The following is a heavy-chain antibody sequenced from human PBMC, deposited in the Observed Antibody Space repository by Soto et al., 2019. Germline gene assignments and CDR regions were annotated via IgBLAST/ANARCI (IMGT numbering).Heavy chain of an antibody. CDR3: ARHERYCSSTSCYWGIDY. CDR1: GGSISSSSCY. J-gene: IGHJ4*02. D-gene: IGHD2-2*01. V-gene: IGHV4-39*01. Sequence: SETLCLTCPVSGGSISSSSCYWGWIRQPPGKGLEWIGSIYYSGSTYYNPSLKSQVTISVDTSKNQFSLKLSSVTAADTAVYYCARHERYCSSTSCYWGIDYWGQGTLVTVSS. CDR2: IYYSGST.